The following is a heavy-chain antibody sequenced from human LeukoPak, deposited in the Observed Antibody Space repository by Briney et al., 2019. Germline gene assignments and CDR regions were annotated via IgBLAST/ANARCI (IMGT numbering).Heavy chain of an antibody. Sequence: ASVKVSCKASGYTFTSYGISWVRQAPGQGLEWMGWISAYNGNTNYAQKLQGRVTMTTDTSTSTAYMELRSLRSDDTAVYYCARGAGLVPAAFLYYFDYWGQGTLVTVSS. CDR1: GYTFTSYG. CDR3: ARGAGLVPAAFLYYFDY. J-gene: IGHJ4*02. D-gene: IGHD2-2*01. CDR2: ISAYNGNT. V-gene: IGHV1-18*01.